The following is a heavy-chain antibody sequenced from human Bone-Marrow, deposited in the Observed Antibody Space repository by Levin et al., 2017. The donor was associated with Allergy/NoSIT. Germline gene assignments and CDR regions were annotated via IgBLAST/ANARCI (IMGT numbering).Heavy chain of an antibody. D-gene: IGHD3-22*01. CDR1: GDSVSSDIVT. CDR3: AREKFISSEKYVLDY. J-gene: IGHJ4*02. V-gene: IGHV6-1*01. Sequence: SQTLSLTCAISGDSVSSDIVTWTWIRQSSSRGLEWLGRTFYRSKWYYDYALSVESRITINPDTSKNQFSLQLSSVTPEDTAVYYCAREKFISSEKYVLDYWGQGTLVTVSS. CDR2: TFYRSKWYY.